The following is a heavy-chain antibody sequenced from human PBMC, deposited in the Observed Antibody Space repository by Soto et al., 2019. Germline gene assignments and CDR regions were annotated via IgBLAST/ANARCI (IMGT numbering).Heavy chain of an antibody. D-gene: IGHD3-16*01. J-gene: IGHJ5*02. CDR3: ARGGGVRTSHMVWFDL. CDR2: INYRGTT. CDR1: GGTVSDAY. Sequence: SDSLSLTCPGAGGTVSDAYRNWIRQSPGKGLEWIGEINYRGTTNYNPSLRSRITLSVDPSKNEFSLSLTSVTAADTAVYYCARGGGVRTSHMVWFDLWGQGTL. V-gene: IGHV4-34*01.